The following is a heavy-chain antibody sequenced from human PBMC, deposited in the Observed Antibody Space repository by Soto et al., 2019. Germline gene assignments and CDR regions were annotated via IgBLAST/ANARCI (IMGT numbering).Heavy chain of an antibody. CDR1: GDSISRYY. J-gene: IGHJ6*02. CDR3: ARDQGGEFLKVSGMDV. V-gene: IGHV4-59*01. CDR2: IYYSGET. Sequence: QVQLQESGPGLVKPSETLSLTCTVSGDSISRYYWSWIRLSPGKGLEWIGYIYYSGETNYNPSVRSRVTISVDRTKNHFSLKLSSVTAADTSVYYCARDQGGEFLKVSGMDVWGQGTTVTVSS. D-gene: IGHD3-10*01.